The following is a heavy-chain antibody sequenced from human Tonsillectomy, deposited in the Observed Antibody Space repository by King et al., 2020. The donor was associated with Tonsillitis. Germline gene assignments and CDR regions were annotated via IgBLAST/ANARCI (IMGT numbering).Heavy chain of an antibody. CDR2: ICTSGTT. CDR3: ARDRYYDRTSNSYELGS. CDR1: GDSMGSYY. J-gene: IGHJ4*02. V-gene: IGHV4-4*07. Sequence: VQLQESGPGLVKPSETLSLTCTVSGDSMGSYYWNWVRQPAGKGLEWIGRICTSGTTSYKPSPTRRIPMSMGTSRSQFPLKLNSVTAADTAVYFCARDRYYDRTSNSYELGSWGQGTLVSVSS. D-gene: IGHD3-22*01.